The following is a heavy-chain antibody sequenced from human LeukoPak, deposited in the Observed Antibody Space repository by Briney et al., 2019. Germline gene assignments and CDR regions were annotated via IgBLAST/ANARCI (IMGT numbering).Heavy chain of an antibody. J-gene: IGHJ4*02. CDR2: IYTTGSA. D-gene: IGHD3-3*01. V-gene: IGHV4-4*07. CDR3: ARVPRGIFLAADN. Sequence: SETLSLTCTVSGGSITSYYWSWIRQPAGKGLEWIGRIYTTGSALYNPSLKSRVIISLDTSKNQLSLNLRSVTAADTAVYYCARVPRGIFLAADNWGQGTLVTVSS. CDR1: GGSITSYY.